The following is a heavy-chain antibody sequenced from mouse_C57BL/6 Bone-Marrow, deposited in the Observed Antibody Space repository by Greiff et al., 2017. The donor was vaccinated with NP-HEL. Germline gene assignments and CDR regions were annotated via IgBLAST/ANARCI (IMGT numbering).Heavy chain of an antibody. V-gene: IGHV1-7*01. Sequence: VQGVESGAELAKPGASVKLSCKASGYTFTSYWMHWVKQRPGQGLEWIGYINPRSGYTKYNQKFKDKATLTADKTSSSAYMQLSSLKYEDSEVYERGRRRYDYWGQGTTITVSA. CDR2: INPRSGYT. CDR1: GYTFTSYW. D-gene: IGHD1-1*01. J-gene: IGHJ2*01. CDR3: GRRRYDY.